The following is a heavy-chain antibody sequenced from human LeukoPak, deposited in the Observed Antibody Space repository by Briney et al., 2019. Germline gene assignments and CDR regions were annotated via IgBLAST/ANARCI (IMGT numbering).Heavy chain of an antibody. CDR1: GFTFDDYA. Sequence: QAGGSLRLSCAASGFTFDDYAMHWVRQAPGKGLEWVSGISGSGGSTYYADSVKGRFTISRDNSKNTLYLQMNSLRAEDTAVYYCAKEYGGNSAAGAFDIWGQGTMVTVSS. CDR3: AKEYGGNSAAGAFDI. J-gene: IGHJ3*02. V-gene: IGHV3-23*01. D-gene: IGHD4-23*01. CDR2: ISGSGGST.